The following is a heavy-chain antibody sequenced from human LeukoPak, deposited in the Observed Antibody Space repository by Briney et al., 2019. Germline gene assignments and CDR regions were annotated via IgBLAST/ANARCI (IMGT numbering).Heavy chain of an antibody. Sequence: SETLSLTCTVSGGSISSSSYYWGWIRQPPGKGLEWIGSIYYSGSTYYNPSLKSRVTISVDTSKNQFSLKLSSVTAADTAVYYCARVRSSCQNYFDYWGQGTLVTVSS. CDR1: GGSISSSSYY. J-gene: IGHJ4*02. V-gene: IGHV4-39*07. CDR3: ARVRSSCQNYFDY. CDR2: IYYSGST. D-gene: IGHD6-13*01.